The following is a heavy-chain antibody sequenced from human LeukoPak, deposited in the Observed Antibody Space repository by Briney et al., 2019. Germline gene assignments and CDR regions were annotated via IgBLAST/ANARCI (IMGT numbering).Heavy chain of an antibody. J-gene: IGHJ4*02. D-gene: IGHD3-9*01. Sequence: SQTLSLTCTVSGGSISSGGYYWSWIRQHPGKGLEWIGYIYYSGSTYYNPSLKSRVTISVDTSKNQFSLKLSSVTAADTAVYYCARARTFEETYYFDYWAREPWSPSPQ. V-gene: IGHV4-31*03. CDR3: ARARTFEETYYFDY. CDR2: IYYSGST. CDR1: GGSISSGGYY.